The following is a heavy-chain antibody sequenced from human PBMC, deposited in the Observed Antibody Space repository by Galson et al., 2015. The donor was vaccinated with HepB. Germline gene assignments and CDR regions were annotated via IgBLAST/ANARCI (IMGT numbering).Heavy chain of an antibody. Sequence: SLRLSCAASGFTFSSYSMNWVRQAPGKGLEWVSYISSSSSTIYYADSVKGRFTISRDNAKNSLYLQMNSLRAEDTAVYYCARDFGSCDCSAFDIWGQGTMVTVSS. CDR2: ISSSSSTI. CDR3: ARDFGSCDCSAFDI. V-gene: IGHV3-48*04. J-gene: IGHJ3*02. CDR1: GFTFSSYS. D-gene: IGHD2-21*02.